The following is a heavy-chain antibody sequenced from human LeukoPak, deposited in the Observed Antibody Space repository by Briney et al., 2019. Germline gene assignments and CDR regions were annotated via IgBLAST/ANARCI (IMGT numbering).Heavy chain of an antibody. CDR3: ARNVRFFDS. V-gene: IGHV4-59*01. D-gene: IGHD1-1*01. CDR1: GDSISIYY. Sequence: SETLSLTCSVSGDSISIYYWSWIRQPPGKGLEWIGYIYNSGSTNYNPSLKSRVTISVDTSKNQFSLKLTSVTAADTAVYYCARNVRFFDSWGQGTRVTVSS. J-gene: IGHJ4*02. CDR2: IYNSGST.